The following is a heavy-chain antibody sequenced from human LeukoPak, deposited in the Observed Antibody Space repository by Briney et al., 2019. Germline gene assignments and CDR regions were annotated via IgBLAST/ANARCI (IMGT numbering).Heavy chain of an antibody. CDR1: GFTVSSYY. D-gene: IGHD3-10*02. J-gene: IGHJ6*04. V-gene: IGHV3-53*01. CDR3: AELGITMIGGV. Sequence: GGSLRLSCAASGFTVSSYYMNWVRQAPGKELEWVSVIYTGGGRYYADSVRGRFTISRDNAKNSLYLQMNSLRAEDTAVYYCAELGITMIGGVWGKGTTVTISS. CDR2: IYTGGGR.